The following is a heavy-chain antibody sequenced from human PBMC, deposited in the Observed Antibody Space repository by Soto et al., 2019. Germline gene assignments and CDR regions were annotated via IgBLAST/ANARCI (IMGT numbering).Heavy chain of an antibody. J-gene: IGHJ6*02. CDR3: AKTYDFQTGSGGMDV. CDR1: GDSVSTDSAA. Sequence: PSQTLSLTCAISGDSVSTDSAAWNWIRQSPLRGLEWLGRTYYRSKWYNDYAVSVKSRITINPDTSKNQFSLQLNSVTPEDTAVYYCAKTYDFQTGSGGMDVWGQRTTLTVS. V-gene: IGHV6-1*01. D-gene: IGHD3-3*01. CDR2: TYYRSKWYN.